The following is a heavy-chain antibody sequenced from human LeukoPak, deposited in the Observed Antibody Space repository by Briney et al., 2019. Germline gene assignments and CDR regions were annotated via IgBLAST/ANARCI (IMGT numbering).Heavy chain of an antibody. V-gene: IGHV3-66*01. Sequence: GGSLRLSCAASGFTGRSNSMNWVHQAPGKGLEWVSILYSGDSTYYAASVKGRFSISRDNAKNSLYLQMNSLRDEDTAVYYCARDLNRYCSSTSCYNFGYWGQGTLVTVSS. J-gene: IGHJ4*02. D-gene: IGHD2-2*02. CDR3: ARDLNRYCSSTSCYNFGY. CDR2: LYSGDST. CDR1: GFTGRSNS.